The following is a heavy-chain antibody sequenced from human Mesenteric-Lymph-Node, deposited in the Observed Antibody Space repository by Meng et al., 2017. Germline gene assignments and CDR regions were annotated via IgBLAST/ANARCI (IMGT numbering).Heavy chain of an antibody. CDR2: TYYRSNWYN. CDR1: GDSVYDNSVA. CDR3: SRGRNSGFDY. D-gene: IGHD2-15*01. Sequence: SQTLSLTCAISGDSVYDNSVAWNWIRQSPSRGLEWLGRTYYRSNWYNDYAVSVKSRLTINLDTAKSQFSLQLRSVTPDDTAVYYCSRGRNSGFDYWGQGTLVTSPQ. V-gene: IGHV6-1*01. J-gene: IGHJ4*02.